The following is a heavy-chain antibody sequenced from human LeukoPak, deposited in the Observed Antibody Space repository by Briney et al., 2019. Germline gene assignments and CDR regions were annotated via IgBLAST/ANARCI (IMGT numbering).Heavy chain of an antibody. D-gene: IGHD3-3*01. CDR1: GRSFSGYY. V-gene: IGHV4-34*01. CDR3: ASLPCKRFLAKRGCWFDP. J-gene: IGHJ5*02. CDR2: INHSGST. Sequence: SEPLSLTCAVYGRSFSGYYWSWIRQPPGKGLEWIGEINHSGSTNYNPSLKSRVTISVDTSKNQFSLKLSSVTAADTAVYYCASLPCKRFLAKRGCWFDPWGQGTLVTVSS.